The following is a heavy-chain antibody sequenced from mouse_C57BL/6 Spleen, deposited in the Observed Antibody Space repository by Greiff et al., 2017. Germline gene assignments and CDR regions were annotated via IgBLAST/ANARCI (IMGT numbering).Heavy chain of an antibody. J-gene: IGHJ4*01. CDR1: GYTFTDYY. CDR3: AREVYGYERWAMDY. CDR2: INPNNGGT. Sequence: EVQLQQSGPELVKPGASVKISCKASGYTFTDYYMNWVKQSHGKSLEWIGDINPNNGGTSYNQKFKGKATLTVDKSSSTAYMELRSLTSEDSAVYYCAREVYGYERWAMDYWGQGTSVTVSS. D-gene: IGHD2-2*01. V-gene: IGHV1-26*01.